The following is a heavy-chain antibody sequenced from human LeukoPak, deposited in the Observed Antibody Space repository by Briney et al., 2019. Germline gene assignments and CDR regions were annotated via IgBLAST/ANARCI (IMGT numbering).Heavy chain of an antibody. CDR2: NSAYNGNT. CDR1: GYTFTSYG. Sequence: ASVKVSCKASGYTFTSYGISWVRQAPGQGLEWMGWNSAYNGNTNYAQKLQGRVTMTTDTSTSTAYMELRSLRSDDTAVYYCARGLSPRTLYYYDSSGSPFDYWGQGTLVTVSS. CDR3: ARGLSPRTLYYYDSSGSPFDY. J-gene: IGHJ4*02. V-gene: IGHV1-18*01. D-gene: IGHD3-22*01.